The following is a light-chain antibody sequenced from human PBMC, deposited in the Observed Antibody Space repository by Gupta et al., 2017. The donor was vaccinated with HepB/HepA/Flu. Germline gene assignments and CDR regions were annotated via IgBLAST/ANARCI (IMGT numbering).Light chain of an antibody. V-gene: IGKV3-20*01. J-gene: IGKJ2*01. CDR1: QSVSGNY. CDR2: GAS. CDR3: QQYGPSPPYT. Sequence: ELVLTQSPGTLSLSPGERATLSCRASQSVSGNYLVWYQQKSGQAPRLLIYGASTRATGVPDRFSGSGSVTDFTLTITRLEPEDFAVYYCQQYGPSPPYTFGQGTKLEIK.